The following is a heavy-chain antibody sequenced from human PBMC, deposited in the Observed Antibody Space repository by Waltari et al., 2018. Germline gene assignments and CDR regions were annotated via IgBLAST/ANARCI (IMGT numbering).Heavy chain of an antibody. CDR2: IYSGGST. Sequence: EVQLVESGGGLIQPGGSLRLSCAASGFTVRSNYMSWVRQAPGKGLEWVSVIYSGGSTYYADSVKGRFTISRDNSKNTLYLQMNSLRAEDTAVYYCARADYGDYDRYFDYWGQGTMVTVSS. D-gene: IGHD4-17*01. J-gene: IGHJ4*02. CDR1: GFTVRSNY. CDR3: ARADYGDYDRYFDY. V-gene: IGHV3-53*01.